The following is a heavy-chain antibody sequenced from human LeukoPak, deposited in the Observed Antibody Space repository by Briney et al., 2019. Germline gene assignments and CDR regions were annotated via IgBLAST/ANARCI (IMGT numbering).Heavy chain of an antibody. D-gene: IGHD6-13*01. CDR1: GFTFTSYY. CDR2: INPSGGRT. V-gene: IGHV1-46*01. J-gene: IGHJ4*02. CDR3: ARDSSNWSFDY. Sequence: GASVKVSCKASGFTFTSYYMHWVRQAPGQGLEWMGIINPSGGRTSYAQKFQGRVAMTRDTSTSTVYMELSSLRSEDTAVYYCARDSSNWSFDYWGQGTLVTVSS.